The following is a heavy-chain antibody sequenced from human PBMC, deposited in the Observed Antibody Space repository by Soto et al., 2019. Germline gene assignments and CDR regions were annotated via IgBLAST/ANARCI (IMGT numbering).Heavy chain of an antibody. CDR3: ARSGGLLPLDY. J-gene: IGHJ4*02. CDR2: IYADDSDT. V-gene: IGHV5-51*01. CDR1: GYSFTSYW. Sequence: GESLKISCKGSGYSFTSYWIGWVCQMPGKGLEWMGIIYADDSDTRYSPSFQGQVTISADKSISTAYLQWSSPKASDPAMYFWARSGGLLPLDYWGQGTLVPVPS. D-gene: IGHD1-26*01.